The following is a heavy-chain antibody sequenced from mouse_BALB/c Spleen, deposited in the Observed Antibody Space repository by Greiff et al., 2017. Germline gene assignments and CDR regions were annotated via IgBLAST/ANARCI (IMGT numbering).Heavy chain of an antibody. CDR1: GFNIKDTY. Sequence: EVQRVESGAELVKPGASVKLSCTASGFNIKDTYMHWVKQRPEQGLEWIGRIDPANGNTKYDPKFQGKATITADTSSNTAYLQLSSLTSEDTAVYYWARRDYAMDYWGQGTSVTVSS. CDR2: IDPANGNT. CDR3: ARRDYAMDY. J-gene: IGHJ4*01. V-gene: IGHV14-3*02.